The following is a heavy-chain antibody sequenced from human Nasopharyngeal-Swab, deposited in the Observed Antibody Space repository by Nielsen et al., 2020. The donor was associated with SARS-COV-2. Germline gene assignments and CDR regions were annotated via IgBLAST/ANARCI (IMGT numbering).Heavy chain of an antibody. CDR2: FDPEDGET. D-gene: IGHD4-17*01. CDR1: GYTLTELS. Sequence: ASVKVSCKVSGYTLTELSMHWVRQAPGKGLEWMGGFDPEDGETIYAQKFQGRVTMTEDTSTDTAYMELSSLRSEDTAVYYCARDYTTVTTLFYYYGMDVWGQGTTVTVSS. J-gene: IGHJ6*02. V-gene: IGHV1-24*01. CDR3: ARDYTTVTTLFYYYGMDV.